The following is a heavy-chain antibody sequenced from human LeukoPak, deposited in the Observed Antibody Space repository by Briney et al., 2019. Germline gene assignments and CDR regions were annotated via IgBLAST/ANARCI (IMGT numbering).Heavy chain of an antibody. Sequence: SETLSLTCAVYGGSFSGYYWSWIRQPPGKGLEWIGKINHSGSTNYNPSLKSRVTISVDTSKNQFSLKLSSVTAADTAVYYCARGHTHDSSGYYRDYWGQGTLVTVSS. CDR2: INHSGST. J-gene: IGHJ4*02. CDR3: ARGHTHDSSGYYRDY. D-gene: IGHD3-22*01. CDR1: GGSFSGYY. V-gene: IGHV4-34*01.